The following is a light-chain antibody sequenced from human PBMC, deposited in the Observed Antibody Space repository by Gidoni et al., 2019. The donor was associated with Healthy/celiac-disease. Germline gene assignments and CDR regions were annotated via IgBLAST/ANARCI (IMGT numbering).Light chain of an antibody. CDR1: QDISNY. Sequence: IEMTQFPSSLSASVGDRVTITCQASQDISNYLNWYQQKPGKAPKLLIYDASNLETGVPSRFSGSGSGTDFTFTISSLQPEDIATYYCQQYDNHPYTFGQGTKLEIK. CDR3: QQYDNHPYT. J-gene: IGKJ2*01. V-gene: IGKV1-33*01. CDR2: DAS.